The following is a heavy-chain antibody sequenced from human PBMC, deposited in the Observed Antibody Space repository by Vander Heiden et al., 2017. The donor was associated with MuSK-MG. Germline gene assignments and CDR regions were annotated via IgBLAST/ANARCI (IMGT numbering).Heavy chain of an antibody. CDR2: ISGSGGST. CDR3: AKDVLLWFGESPDY. Sequence: EVQLLESGGGLVQPGGSLGLSCSASGFTLSSYAVGWVLQAPGKGLEWVSAISGSGGSTYYADSVKGRFTISRDNSKNTLYLQMNSLRAEDTAVYYCAKDVLLWFGESPDYWGQGTLVTVSS. CDR1: GFTLSSYA. J-gene: IGHJ4*02. V-gene: IGHV3-23*01. D-gene: IGHD3-10*01.